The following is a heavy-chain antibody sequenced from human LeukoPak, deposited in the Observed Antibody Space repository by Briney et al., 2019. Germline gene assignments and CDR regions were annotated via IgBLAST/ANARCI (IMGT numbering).Heavy chain of an antibody. CDR2: ITSNGGST. CDR3: ARDHPRDY. V-gene: IGHV3-64*01. CDR1: GFTFSSYP. Sequence: GGSLRLSCAASGFTFSSYPMYWVRQAPGKGLEYVSAITSNGGSTYYANSVKGRFTISRDNSKNTLYLQMGSLRAEDMAVYYCARDHPRDYWGQGTLVTVSS. J-gene: IGHJ4*02.